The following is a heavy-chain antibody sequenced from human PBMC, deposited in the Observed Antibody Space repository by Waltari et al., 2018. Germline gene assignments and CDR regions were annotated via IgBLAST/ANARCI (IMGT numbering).Heavy chain of an antibody. CDR2: IYWDDDK. CDR1: GFSLSTSGMG. V-gene: IGHV2-5*02. D-gene: IGHD6-25*01. Sequence: QVTLKESGPALVKPTQTLTLTCTFSGFSLSTSGMGVGWIRQPSRKTLEWLAHIYWDDDKRYSTSLKSRLTISKDTSKNQVVLTMTNMDPVDTATYYCARSGVYSSGLSPYFDYWGQGVLVTVSS. CDR3: ARSGVYSSGLSPYFDY. J-gene: IGHJ4*02.